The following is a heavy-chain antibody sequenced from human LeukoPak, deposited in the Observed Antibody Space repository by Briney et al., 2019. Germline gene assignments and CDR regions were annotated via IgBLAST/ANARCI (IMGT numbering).Heavy chain of an antibody. Sequence: ASVKVSCKASANTFTGYYMHWVRQAPGQGLEWMGRINPNSGGTNYAQKFQGRVTMTRDTSISTAYMELSRLRSDDTAVYYCASLTGDGENFDYWGQGTLVTVSS. J-gene: IGHJ4*02. V-gene: IGHV1-2*02. CDR1: ANTFTGYY. D-gene: IGHD7-27*01. CDR3: ASLTGDGENFDY. CDR2: INPNSGGT.